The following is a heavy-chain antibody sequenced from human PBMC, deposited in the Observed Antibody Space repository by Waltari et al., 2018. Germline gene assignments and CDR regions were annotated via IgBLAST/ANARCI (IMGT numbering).Heavy chain of an antibody. CDR1: GGSISSSNW. Sequence: QVQLQESGPGLVKPSGTLSLTCAVSGGSISSSNWWSWVRQPPGKGLEWIGEIYHSGSTNYNPSLKSRVTITADTSTDTAYMELSSLRSEDTAVYYCATWDEYSSSSGRNYFDYWGQGTLVTVSS. CDR2: IYHSGST. J-gene: IGHJ4*02. D-gene: IGHD6-6*01. V-gene: IGHV4-4*02. CDR3: ATWDEYSSSSGRNYFDY.